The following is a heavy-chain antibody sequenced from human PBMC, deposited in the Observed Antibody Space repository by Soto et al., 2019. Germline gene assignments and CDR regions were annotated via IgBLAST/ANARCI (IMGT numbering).Heavy chain of an antibody. Sequence: QVQLVQSGAEVKKPGSSVKVSCKASGGTFSSYAISWVRQAPGQGLEWMGGIIPIFGTANYAQKFQGRVTITAGESTSTGYMELSSLGSEGTAVDYCVGGDCSPVPGWFDPWGQGTLVTVSS. CDR2: IIPIFGTA. J-gene: IGHJ5*02. V-gene: IGHV1-69*01. CDR1: GGTFSSYA. CDR3: VGGDCSPVPGWFDP. D-gene: IGHD6-19*01.